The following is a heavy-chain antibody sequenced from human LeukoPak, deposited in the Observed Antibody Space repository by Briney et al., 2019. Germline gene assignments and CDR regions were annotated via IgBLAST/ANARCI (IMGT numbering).Heavy chain of an antibody. CDR2: INPSGGST. J-gene: IGHJ4*02. Sequence: ASVKVSCKASGYTFTSYCMHWVRQAPGQGLEWMGIINPSGGSTSYAQKFQGRVTMTRDTSTSTVYMELSSLRSEDTAVYYCARDSGVVITLAIEFDYWGQGTLVTVSS. D-gene: IGHD3-3*01. CDR1: GYTFTSYC. V-gene: IGHV1-46*03. CDR3: ARDSGVVITLAIEFDY.